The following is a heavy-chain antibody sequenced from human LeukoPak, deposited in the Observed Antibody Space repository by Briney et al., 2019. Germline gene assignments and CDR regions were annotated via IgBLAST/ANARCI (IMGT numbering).Heavy chain of an antibody. CDR3: ARESSGGSDYTGPDY. D-gene: IGHD1-26*01. CDR1: GFTFSSYG. V-gene: IGHV3-33*01. J-gene: IGHJ4*02. Sequence: PGRSLRLSCAASGFTFSSYGMHWVRQAPGKGLEWVAVIWYDGSNKYYADSVKGRFTISRDNSKNTLYLQMNSLRAEDTAVYYCARESSGGSDYTGPDYWGEGTLVTVSS. CDR2: IWYDGSNK.